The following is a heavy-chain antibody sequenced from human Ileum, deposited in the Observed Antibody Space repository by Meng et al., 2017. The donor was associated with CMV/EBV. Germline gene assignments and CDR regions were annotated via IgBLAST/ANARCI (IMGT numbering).Heavy chain of an antibody. D-gene: IGHD2-8*02. J-gene: IGHJ5*02. CDR3: ARTHFFVVSPDWLDP. CDR2: ISHYNGNR. V-gene: IGHV1-18*01. CDR1: GYSFSTYG. Sequence: ASVKVSCKASGYSFSTYGISWVRQAPGQGLEWLGWISHYNGNRNYAQRVQGRVAMTIDTSTTTAYMELRNLGSDDTAIYYCARTHFFVVSPDWLDPWGQGTLVTVSS.